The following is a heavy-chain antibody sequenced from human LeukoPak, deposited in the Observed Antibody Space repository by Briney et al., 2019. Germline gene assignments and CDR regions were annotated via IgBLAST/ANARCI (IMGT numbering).Heavy chain of an antibody. V-gene: IGHV3-7*01. Sequence: GGSLRLSCAASGFTFSSYWMSWVRQAPGKGLEWVANIKQDGSEKYYVDSVKGRFTISRDNAKNSLYLQMNSLRAEDTAVYYCARDNRDWRTFGGVTVRPFFDYWGQGTLVTVSS. CDR2: IKQDGSEK. D-gene: IGHD3-16*02. CDR1: GFTFSSYW. J-gene: IGHJ4*02. CDR3: ARDNRDWRTFGGVTVRPFFDY.